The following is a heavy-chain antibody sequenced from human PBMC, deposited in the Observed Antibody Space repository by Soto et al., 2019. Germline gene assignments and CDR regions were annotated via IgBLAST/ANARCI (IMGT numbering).Heavy chain of an antibody. CDR1: GGTFSSYA. Sequence: ASVKVSCKASGGTFSSYAISWVRQAPGQGLEWMGGIIPIFGTANYAQKFQGRVTITADESTSTAYMELSGLRSEDTAVYYCVKHQVSLVRGISPFDYWGQGALVTVSS. CDR3: VKHQVSLVRGISPFDY. CDR2: IIPIFGTA. J-gene: IGHJ4*02. D-gene: IGHD3-10*01. V-gene: IGHV1-69*13.